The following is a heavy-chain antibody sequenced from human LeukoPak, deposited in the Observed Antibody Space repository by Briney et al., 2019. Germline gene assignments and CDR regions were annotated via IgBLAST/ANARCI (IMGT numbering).Heavy chain of an antibody. Sequence: KASETLSLTCTVSGGSISSGGYYWSWIRQPPGKGLEWIGYIYHSGSTYYNPSLKSRVTISVDRSKNQFSLKLSSVTAADTAVYYCARLMRLGNWFDPWGQGTLVTVSS. CDR1: GGSISSGGYY. CDR3: ARLMRLGNWFDP. D-gene: IGHD2-8*01. CDR2: IYHSGST. J-gene: IGHJ5*02. V-gene: IGHV4-30-2*01.